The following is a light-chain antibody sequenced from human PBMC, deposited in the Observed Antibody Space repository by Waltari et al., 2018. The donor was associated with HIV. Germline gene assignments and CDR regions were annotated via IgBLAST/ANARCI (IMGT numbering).Light chain of an antibody. Sequence: QSVLTQPPSVSGAPGQRVPISCTGNSSNIGAGYDVHWYQQLPGKAPKLLISDNTNRPSGVPDRFSGSKSGTSASLAITGLRAEDEADYYCQSYPASLTVSLIFGGGTRLTVL. CDR3: QSYPASLTVSLI. CDR1: SSNIGAGYD. V-gene: IGLV1-40*01. CDR2: DNT. J-gene: IGLJ2*01.